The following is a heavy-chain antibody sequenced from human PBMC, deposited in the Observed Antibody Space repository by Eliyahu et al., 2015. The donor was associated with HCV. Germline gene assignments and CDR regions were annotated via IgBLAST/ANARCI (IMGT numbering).Heavy chain of an antibody. CDR2: IWYDGTDD. D-gene: IGHD4-11*01. J-gene: IGHJ5*02. CDR3: ARDVGRGGNYLDL. V-gene: IGHV3-33*01. Sequence: QVQLVESGGGVVQPGGSLRISCAASGFXFNDHGMYWVRQAPAKGLEWVADIWYDGTDDSYAESVKGRFTVSRDNSNNMVFLQMNSLRAEDTAVYYCARDVGRGGNYLDLWGQGTLVTVSS. CDR1: GFXFNDHG.